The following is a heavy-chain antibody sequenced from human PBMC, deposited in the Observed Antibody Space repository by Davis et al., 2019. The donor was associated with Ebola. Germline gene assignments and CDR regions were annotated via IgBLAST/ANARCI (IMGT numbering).Heavy chain of an antibody. CDR3: AKGLKVSGWYYFDY. J-gene: IGHJ4*02. CDR1: GYTFTSYY. CDR2: INAGNGNT. V-gene: IGHV1-3*01. Sequence: ASVKVSCKASGYTFTSYYMHWVRQAPGQRLEWMGWINAGNGNTKYSQKFQGRVTITRDTSASTAYMELSSLRAEDTAVYYCAKGLKVSGWYYFDYWGQGTLVTVSS. D-gene: IGHD6-19*01.